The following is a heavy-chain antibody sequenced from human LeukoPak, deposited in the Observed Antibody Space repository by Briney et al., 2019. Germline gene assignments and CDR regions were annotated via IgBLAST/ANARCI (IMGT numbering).Heavy chain of an antibody. CDR1: GFTFSSYA. J-gene: IGHJ3*02. V-gene: IGHV3-23*01. D-gene: IGHD5-12*01. Sequence: PGGSLRLSCAASGFTFSSYAMSWVRQAPGKGLEWVSAISGSGGSTYYADSVKGRFTISRDNSKNTLYLQMNSLRAEDTAVYYCAKVRLVDIVASDAFDIWGQGTMVTVSS. CDR3: AKVRLVDIVASDAFDI. CDR2: ISGSGGST.